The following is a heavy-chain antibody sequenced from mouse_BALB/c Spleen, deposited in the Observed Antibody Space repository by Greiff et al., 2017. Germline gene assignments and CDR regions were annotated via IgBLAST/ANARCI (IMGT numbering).Heavy chain of an antibody. D-gene: IGHD1-2*01. J-gene: IGHJ3*01. CDR1: GFTFSSYA. CDR2: ISSGGSYT. Sequence: EVQLVESGGGLVKPGGSLKLSCAASGFTFSSYAMSWVRQSPEKRLEWVAEISSGGSYTYYPDTVTGRFTISRDNAKNTLYLEMSSLRSEDTAMYYCARDGSAWFAYWGQGTLVTVSA. V-gene: IGHV5-9-4*01. CDR3: ARDGSAWFAY.